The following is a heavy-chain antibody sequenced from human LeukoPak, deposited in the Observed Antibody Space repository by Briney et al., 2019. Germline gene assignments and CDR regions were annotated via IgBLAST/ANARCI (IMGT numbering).Heavy chain of an antibody. D-gene: IGHD3-22*01. V-gene: IGHV3-7*01. J-gene: IGHJ4*02. Sequence: GGSLRLSCGVSGLIFNTYWMSWVRQAPGKGLEWVANIRKDGSEKYYVDSVKGRFTISRDNAKNSLYLQMNSLRAEDTAVYYCARGPPYYYDSSGHNFDYWGQGTLVTVSS. CDR3: ARGPPYYYDSSGHNFDY. CDR1: GLIFNTYW. CDR2: IRKDGSEK.